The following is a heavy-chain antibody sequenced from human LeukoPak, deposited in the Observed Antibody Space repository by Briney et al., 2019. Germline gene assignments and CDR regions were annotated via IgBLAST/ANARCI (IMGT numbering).Heavy chain of an antibody. V-gene: IGHV4-59*11. CDR2: IYYSGST. J-gene: IGHJ4*02. CDR1: GGSISSHY. D-gene: IGHD6-13*01. Sequence: SETLSLTCTVSGGSISSHYWSWIRQPPGKGLEWIGYIYYSGSTNYNPSLKSRVTISVDTSKNQFSLKLSSVTAADTAVYYCARAPLGYSSSYDYWGQGTLVTVSS. CDR3: ARAPLGYSSSYDY.